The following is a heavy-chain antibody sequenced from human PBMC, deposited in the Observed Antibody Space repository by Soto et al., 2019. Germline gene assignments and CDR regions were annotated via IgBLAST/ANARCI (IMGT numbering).Heavy chain of an antibody. CDR1: GGSISSGGYS. CDR2: IYHSGST. J-gene: IGHJ4*02. D-gene: IGHD6-6*01. Sequence: SETLSLTCAVSGGSISSGGYSWSWIRQPPGKGLEWIGYIYHSGSTYYNPSLKSRVTISVDTSKNQFSLKLSSVTAADTAVYYCAVSIGARYFDYWGQGTLVTVPQ. CDR3: AVSIGARYFDY. V-gene: IGHV4-30-2*05.